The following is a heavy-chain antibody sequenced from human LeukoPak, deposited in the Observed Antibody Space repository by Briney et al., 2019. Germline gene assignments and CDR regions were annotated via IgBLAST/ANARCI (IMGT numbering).Heavy chain of an antibody. CDR1: GDSITSYF. V-gene: IGHV4-4*07. Sequence: SETLSLTCTVSGDSITSYFWSWIRQPAGKRLEWIGRLHTSGSTNYNPSLKSRVTMSADTSKNQFSLKLSSVTAADTAMYYCARDRYYYDSSGYVFDYWGQGTLVTVSS. D-gene: IGHD3-22*01. CDR2: LHTSGST. CDR3: ARDRYYYDSSGYVFDY. J-gene: IGHJ4*02.